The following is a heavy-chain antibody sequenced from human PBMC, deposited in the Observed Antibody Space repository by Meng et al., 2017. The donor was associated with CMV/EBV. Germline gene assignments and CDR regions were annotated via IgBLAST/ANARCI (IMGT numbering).Heavy chain of an antibody. Sequence: GESLKISCAASGFTFSNAWMSWVRQAPGKGLEWVGRIKSKTDGGTTDYAAPVKGRFTISRDNAENSLYLQMNSLRAEDTAVYYCARGPLRPYSSSSGSGYFDYWGQGTLVTVSS. D-gene: IGHD6-6*01. V-gene: IGHV3-15*01. CDR3: ARGPLRPYSSSSGSGYFDY. CDR1: GFTFSNAW. J-gene: IGHJ4*02. CDR2: IKSKTDGGTT.